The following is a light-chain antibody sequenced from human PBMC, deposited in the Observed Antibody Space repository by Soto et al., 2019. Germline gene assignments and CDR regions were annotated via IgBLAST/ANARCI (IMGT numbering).Light chain of an antibody. J-gene: IGKJ1*01. CDR1: QSISDT. CDR3: QQYDNWPWT. V-gene: IGKV3-15*01. CDR2: GAS. Sequence: EIVITQSPSTVSVSPGGRATLSCRASQSISDTLAWYQQKPGQAPRLLIYGASRRATGFPARFSGSGSGTDFTLTISSLQSEDFAVYYCQQYDNWPWTFGQGTKVDI.